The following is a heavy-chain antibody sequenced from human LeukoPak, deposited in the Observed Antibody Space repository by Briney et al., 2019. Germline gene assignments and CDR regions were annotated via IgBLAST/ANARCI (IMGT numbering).Heavy chain of an antibody. Sequence: PGGSLRLSCAASGFTFSSYGMHWVRQAPGKGLEWVAVISYDGSNKYYADSVKGRFTISRDNSKNTLYLQMNSLRAEDTAVYYCAKDLPAAIGYYYYGMDVWGQGTTVTVSS. CDR1: GFTFSSYG. D-gene: IGHD2-2*01. CDR2: ISYDGSNK. J-gene: IGHJ6*02. CDR3: AKDLPAAIGYYYYGMDV. V-gene: IGHV3-30*18.